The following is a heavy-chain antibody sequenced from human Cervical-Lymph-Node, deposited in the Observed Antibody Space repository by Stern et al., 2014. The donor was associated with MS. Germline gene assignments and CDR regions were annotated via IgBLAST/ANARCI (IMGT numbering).Heavy chain of an antibody. Sequence: QVQLVESGAELKKPGSSVKVSCKASGVTFSSYAITWVRQAPGQGLEWMGGIGPIFGTTNYAQKFQGSVTMTADYSTTICYLQQSSLRSEDTAVYYCASARIAVAGPFEYWGQGTLVTVSS. J-gene: IGHJ4*02. CDR1: GVTFSSYA. CDR3: ASARIAVAGPFEY. D-gene: IGHD6-19*01. V-gene: IGHV1-69*12. CDR2: IGPIFGTT.